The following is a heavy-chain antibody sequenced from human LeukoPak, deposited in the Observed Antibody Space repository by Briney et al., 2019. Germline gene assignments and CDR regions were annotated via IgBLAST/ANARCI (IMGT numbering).Heavy chain of an antibody. J-gene: IGHJ6*03. V-gene: IGHV4-61*02. CDR1: GGSISSGSSY. CDR2: IYTSGST. Sequence: SETLSLTCTVSGGSISSGSSYWSWIRQPAGKGLEWIGRIYTSGSTNYNSSLKSRVTISADTSKNQFSLKLSSVTAADTAVYFCASAQYCSGGSCYEYYYYYMDVWGKGTTVTVSS. D-gene: IGHD2-15*01. CDR3: ASAQYCSGGSCYEYYYYYMDV.